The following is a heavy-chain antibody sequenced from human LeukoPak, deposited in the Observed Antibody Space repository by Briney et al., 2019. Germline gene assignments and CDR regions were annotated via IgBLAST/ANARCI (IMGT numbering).Heavy chain of an antibody. CDR1: GYTFTSHY. CDR2: INPSGGGT. CDR3: ARDREAAAGSLPDY. Sequence: ASVKVSCTASGYTFTSHYMHWVRQAPGQGLEWMGIINPSGGGTRYAQKFQGRVTMTRDTPTSTVYMELSSLRSEDTAVYYCARDREAAAGSLPDYWGQGTLVIVSS. J-gene: IGHJ4*02. V-gene: IGHV1-46*01. D-gene: IGHD6-13*01.